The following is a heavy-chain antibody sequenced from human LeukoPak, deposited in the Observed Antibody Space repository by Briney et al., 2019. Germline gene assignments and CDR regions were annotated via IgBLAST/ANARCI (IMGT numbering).Heavy chain of an antibody. CDR3: ARGVSGYSVRGNWFDP. V-gene: IGHV4-61*02. D-gene: IGHD3-10*02. J-gene: IGHJ5*02. CDR1: GGSISSASYY. Sequence: PSETLSLTCTVSGGSISSASYYWSWIRQPAGKGLEWIGRIYISGSTNYKSSLKSRVTISVDTSKNQFSPKLSSVTAADTAVYYCARGVSGYSVRGNWFDPWGQGTLVTVSS. CDR2: IYISGST.